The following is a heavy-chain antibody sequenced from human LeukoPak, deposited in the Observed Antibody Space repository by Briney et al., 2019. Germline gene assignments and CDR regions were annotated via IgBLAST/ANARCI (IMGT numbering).Heavy chain of an antibody. CDR1: GFTFDNYA. V-gene: IGHV3-9*01. Sequence: GRSLRLSCAASGFTFDNYAKHWVRQAPGKGLEWVSGIAWNSGNTGSADSVKGRFTISRDNAENSLYLQMNSLTPEDTAFYFCAKDMNSYGSGSSYNPWGPFDSWGQGTLVTVSP. D-gene: IGHD3-10*01. CDR3: AKDMNSYGSGSSYNPWGPFDS. J-gene: IGHJ4*02. CDR2: IAWNSGNT.